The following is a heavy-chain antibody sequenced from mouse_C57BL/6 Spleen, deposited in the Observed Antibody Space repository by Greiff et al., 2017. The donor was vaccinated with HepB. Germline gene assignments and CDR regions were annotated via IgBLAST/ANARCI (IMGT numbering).Heavy chain of an antibody. CDR3: ARGPTVAHYFDY. CDR2: IYPGSGNT. V-gene: IGHV1-76*01. CDR1: GYTFTDYY. D-gene: IGHD1-1*01. Sequence: QVQLQQSGAELVRPGASVKLSCKASGYTFTDYYINWVKQRPGQGLEWIARIYPGSGNTYYNEKFKGKATLTAEKSSSTAYMQLSSLTSEDSAVYFCARGPTVAHYFDYWGQGTTLTVSS. J-gene: IGHJ2*01.